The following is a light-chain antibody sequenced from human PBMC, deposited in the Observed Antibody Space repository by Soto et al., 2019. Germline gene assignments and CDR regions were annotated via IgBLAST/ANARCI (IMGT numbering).Light chain of an antibody. J-gene: IGKJ1*01. CDR2: EAS. Sequence: DIQMNQSPSTLSASVGDRVTITCRASQITSTWLAWYQQRPGQTTTLLISEASKLESGVPSRYSGSGSGTEFTLTISSLQPDDFATYYCQQYITYPYACGQGPKVEIK. CDR1: QITSTW. CDR3: QQYITYPYA. V-gene: IGKV1-5*03.